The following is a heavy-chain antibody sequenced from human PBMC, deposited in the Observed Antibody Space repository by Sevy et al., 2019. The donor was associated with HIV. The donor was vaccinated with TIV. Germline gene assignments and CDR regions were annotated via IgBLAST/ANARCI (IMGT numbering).Heavy chain of an antibody. V-gene: IGHV1-24*01. D-gene: IGHD3-10*01. CDR3: TTDRSHYGSGRISEH. J-gene: IGHJ4*02. Sequence: ASVKVSCEVSGYTLTETSMHWVRQAPGNGLEWMGSFDPEDGEAIYAQKFQGRVSMTADTSTDTVYMELSSLRSEDTAVYYCTTDRSHYGSGRISEHWGQGTLVTVSS. CDR2: FDPEDGEA. CDR1: GYTLTETS.